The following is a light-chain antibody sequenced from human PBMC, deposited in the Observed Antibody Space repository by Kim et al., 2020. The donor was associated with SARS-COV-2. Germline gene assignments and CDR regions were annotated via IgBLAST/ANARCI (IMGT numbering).Light chain of an antibody. CDR2: DVN. J-gene: IGLJ1*01. Sequence: GQSITISCTGTSSDVGGHNLVSWYQQHPGKVPKLMIYDVNKRPSGVSNRFSGSKSGNTASLTISGLQPEDEADYYCCSYTSSVTYVFGTGTKVTVL. V-gene: IGLV2-14*04. CDR1: SSDVGGHNL. CDR3: CSYTSSVTYV.